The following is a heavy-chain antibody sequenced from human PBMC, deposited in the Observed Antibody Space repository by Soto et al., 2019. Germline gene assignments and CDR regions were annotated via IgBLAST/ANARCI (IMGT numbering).Heavy chain of an antibody. Sequence: PGGSLRLSCAASGFSFSTYVMHWVRQAPGKGLEGVAVISYGGNNKFYADSVKGRFTISRDNSKNTLYLQMNSLRAEDAAVYYCARPYSSSWSFFEYWGQGTLVTVSS. CDR1: GFSFSTYV. V-gene: IGHV3-30-3*01. J-gene: IGHJ4*02. CDR2: ISYGGNNK. CDR3: ARPYSSSWSFFEY. D-gene: IGHD6-13*01.